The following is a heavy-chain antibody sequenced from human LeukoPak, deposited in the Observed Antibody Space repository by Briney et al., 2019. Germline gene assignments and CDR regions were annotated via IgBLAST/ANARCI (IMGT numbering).Heavy chain of an antibody. Sequence: GGSLRLSCAASGFTFSSYWMSWVRQAPGKGLEWVANIKQDGSEKYYVDSVKGRLTISRDNAKNSLYLQMNSLRAEDTAVYYCARSNYDFWSGYYTDYYYGMDVWGQGTTVTVSS. CDR2: IKQDGSEK. V-gene: IGHV3-7*01. D-gene: IGHD3-3*01. CDR3: ARSNYDFWSGYYTDYYYGMDV. J-gene: IGHJ6*02. CDR1: GFTFSSYW.